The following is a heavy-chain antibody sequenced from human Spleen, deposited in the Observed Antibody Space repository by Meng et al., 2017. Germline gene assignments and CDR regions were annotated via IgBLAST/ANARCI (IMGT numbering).Heavy chain of an antibody. V-gene: IGHV4-34*01. CDR2: INHSGST. CDR3: ARGPTTMAHDFDY. D-gene: IGHD4-11*01. J-gene: IGHJ4*02. Sequence: QVQFPQLGAGLLKPSETLSLTCVVSGGSVSDYYWSWIRQPPGKGLEWIGEINHSGSTNYNPSLESRATISVDTSQNNLSLKLSSVTAADSAVYYCARGPTTMAHDFDYWGQGTLVTVSS. CDR1: GGSVSDYY.